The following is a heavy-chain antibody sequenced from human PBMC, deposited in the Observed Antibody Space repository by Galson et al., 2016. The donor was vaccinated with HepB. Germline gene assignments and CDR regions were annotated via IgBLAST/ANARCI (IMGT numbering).Heavy chain of an antibody. D-gene: IGHD5-12*01. CDR2: IWNDGSNK. Sequence: SLRLSCAASGFTFSDYGMHWVRQAPGKGLEWVAVIWNDGSNKYYADSVKGRFTISRDNSKNTLDLQVNILKVEDTAVYYCVRDKEGGYGFDYWGQGILVTVSS. V-gene: IGHV3-33*01. J-gene: IGHJ4*01. CDR3: VRDKEGGYGFDY. CDR1: GFTFSDYG.